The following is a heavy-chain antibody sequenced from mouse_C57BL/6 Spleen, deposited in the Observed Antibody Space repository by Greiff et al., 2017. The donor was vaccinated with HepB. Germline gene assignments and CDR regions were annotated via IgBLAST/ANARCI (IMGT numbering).Heavy chain of an antibody. CDR2: ISSGSSTI. CDR3: ARRDGNHWYFDV. J-gene: IGHJ1*03. CDR1: GFTFSDYG. Sequence: EVMLVESGGGLVKPGGSLKLSCAASGFTFSDYGMHWVRQAPEKGLEWVAYISSGSSTIYYADTVKGRFTISRDNAKNTLFLQMTSLRSEDTAMYYCARRDGNHWYFDVWGTGTTVTVSS. D-gene: IGHD2-1*01. V-gene: IGHV5-17*01.